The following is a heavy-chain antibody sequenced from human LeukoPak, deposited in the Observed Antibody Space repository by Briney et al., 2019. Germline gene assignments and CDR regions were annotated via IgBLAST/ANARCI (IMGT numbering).Heavy chain of an antibody. V-gene: IGHV2-70*11. Sequence: SGHALVKPTQTLTLTCTFSGFSLSTSGMCVSWIRQPPGKALEWLARIDWDDDKYYSTSLKTRLTISKDTSKNQVVLTMTNMDPVDTATYYCARSYYYDSSGYYRILDYWGQGTLVTVSS. CDR2: IDWDDDK. CDR3: ARSYYYDSSGYYRILDY. J-gene: IGHJ4*02. CDR1: GFSLSTSGMC. D-gene: IGHD3-22*01.